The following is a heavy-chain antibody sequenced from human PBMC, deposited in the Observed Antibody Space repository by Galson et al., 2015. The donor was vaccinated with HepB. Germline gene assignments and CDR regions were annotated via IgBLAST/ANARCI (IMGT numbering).Heavy chain of an antibody. CDR1: GYSFTTYW. CDR2: IYPGDSDT. Sequence: QSGAEVKKPGESLKISCKGSGYSFTTYWIDWVRQMPGKGLEWMGIIYPGDSDTRYSPSFQGQVTISADKSINTAYLQWSSLKASDTAMYYCARRAAPKSHVVGLSYYMDVWGQGTTVTVSS. D-gene: IGHD2-15*01. CDR3: ARRAAPKSHVVGLSYYMDV. V-gene: IGHV5-51*01. J-gene: IGHJ6*03.